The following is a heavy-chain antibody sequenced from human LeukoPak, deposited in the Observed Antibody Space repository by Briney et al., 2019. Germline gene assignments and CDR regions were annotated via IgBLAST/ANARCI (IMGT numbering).Heavy chain of an antibody. Sequence: GGSLRLSCAASGFIFSSYSMNWVRQAPGKGLEWVSYISSSSSTIYYADSVKGRFTTSRDNAKNSLYLQMNSLRAEDTAVYYCARGSGSGWYRHFDYWGQGTLVTVSS. CDR3: ARGSGSGWYRHFDY. D-gene: IGHD6-19*01. CDR2: ISSSSSTI. CDR1: GFIFSSYS. J-gene: IGHJ4*02. V-gene: IGHV3-48*01.